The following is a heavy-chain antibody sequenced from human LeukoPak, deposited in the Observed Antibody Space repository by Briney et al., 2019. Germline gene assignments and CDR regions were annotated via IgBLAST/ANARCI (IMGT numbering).Heavy chain of an antibody. CDR3: AREYGFGSGSYYP. J-gene: IGHJ5*02. Sequence: GGSLRLSCAASGFTFSSYSMNWVRQAPGKGLVWVSRIKSDGSSTSYADSAKGRFIISRDNAKNTLYLQMNSLRAEDTAVYYCAREYGFGSGSYYPWGQGTLVIVSS. V-gene: IGHV3-74*01. D-gene: IGHD3-10*01. CDR2: IKSDGSST. CDR1: GFTFSSYS.